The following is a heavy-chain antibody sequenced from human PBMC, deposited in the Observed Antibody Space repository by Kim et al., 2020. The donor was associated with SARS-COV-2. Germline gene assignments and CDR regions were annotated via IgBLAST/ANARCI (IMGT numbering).Heavy chain of an antibody. Sequence: SETLSLTCTVSGGSISSSSYSWGWIRQPPGKGLAWLGTIYYSRTTYYNPSVKSRVTISVDTSKNQFSLKLKSVTAADTAVYYCARGASSSWFNS. CDR2: IYYSRTT. D-gene: IGHD6-13*01. V-gene: IGHV4-39*07. J-gene: IGHJ5*01. CDR1: GGSISSSSYS. CDR3: ARGASSSWFNS.